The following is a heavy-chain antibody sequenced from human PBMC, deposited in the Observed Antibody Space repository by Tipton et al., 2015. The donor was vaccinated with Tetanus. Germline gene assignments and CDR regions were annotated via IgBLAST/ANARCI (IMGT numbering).Heavy chain of an antibody. CDR2: ISYSGST. Sequence: LRLSCTVSGGSVRSGSYYWNWIRQPPGKGLEWIGYISYSGSTNSNYSLKSRITISQDTSKNQFSLKLTSVTAADTAVYYCARRSYCSSSRCFDAFDLWGQGTMVTVSS. V-gene: IGHV4-61*01. CDR3: ARRSYCSSSRCFDAFDL. CDR1: GGSVRSGSYY. J-gene: IGHJ3*01. D-gene: IGHD2-2*01.